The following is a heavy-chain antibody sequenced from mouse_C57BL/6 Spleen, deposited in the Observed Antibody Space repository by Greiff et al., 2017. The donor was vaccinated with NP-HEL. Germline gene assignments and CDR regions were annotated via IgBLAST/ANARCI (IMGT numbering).Heavy chain of an antibody. V-gene: IGHV1-42*01. CDR2: INPSTGGT. CDR3: ARRRDYSNYYFDY. Sequence: VQLQQSGPELVKPGASVKISCKASGYSFTGYYMNWVKQSPEKSLEWIGEINPSTGGTTYNQKFKAKATLTVDKSSSTAYMQLKSLTSEDSAVYYCARRRDYSNYYFDYWGQGTTLTVSS. D-gene: IGHD2-5*01. CDR1: GYSFTGYY. J-gene: IGHJ2*01.